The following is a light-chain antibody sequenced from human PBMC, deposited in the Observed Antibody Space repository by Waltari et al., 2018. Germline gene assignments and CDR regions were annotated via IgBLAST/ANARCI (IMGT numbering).Light chain of an antibody. CDR1: SSHLGTNI. Sequence: QSVLTQPPSASGTPGQRVTLSCSGSSSHLGTNIENWYQQLPGTATKLLIYSNNQRPSGVPDRFSGSKSGTSASLAISGLQSEDEADYYCAAWDDSLNGWVFGGGTKLTVL. CDR2: SNN. J-gene: IGLJ3*02. CDR3: AAWDDSLNGWV. V-gene: IGLV1-44*01.